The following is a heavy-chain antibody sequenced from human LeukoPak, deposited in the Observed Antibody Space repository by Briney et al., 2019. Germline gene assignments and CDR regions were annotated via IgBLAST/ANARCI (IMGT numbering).Heavy chain of an antibody. V-gene: IGHV4-30-2*01. CDR2: IYHSGST. J-gene: IGHJ4*02. CDR3: ARVVDYGSGSAFFDY. D-gene: IGHD3-10*01. Sequence: TLSLICAVSGGSISSGGYSWSWIRQPPGKGLEWIGYIYHSGSTYYNPSLKSRATISVDRSKNQFSLKLSSVTAADTAVYYCARVVDYGSGSAFFDYWGQGTLVTVSS. CDR1: GGSISSGGYS.